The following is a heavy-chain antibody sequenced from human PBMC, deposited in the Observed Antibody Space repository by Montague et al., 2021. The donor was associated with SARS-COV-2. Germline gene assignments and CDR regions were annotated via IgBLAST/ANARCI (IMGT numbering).Heavy chain of an antibody. J-gene: IGHJ6*03. Sequence: SETLSLTCAVYGGSFSGYYWSWIRQPPGKGLEWIGEINHSGSTNYNPSLKSRVTISVDTSKNQFSLKLSSVTAADTAVYYCARGRSSRTHYCYIDVWGQGTMVTVSS. D-gene: IGHD6-6*01. V-gene: IGHV4-34*01. CDR1: GGSFSGYY. CDR3: ARGRSSRTHYCYIDV. CDR2: INHSGST.